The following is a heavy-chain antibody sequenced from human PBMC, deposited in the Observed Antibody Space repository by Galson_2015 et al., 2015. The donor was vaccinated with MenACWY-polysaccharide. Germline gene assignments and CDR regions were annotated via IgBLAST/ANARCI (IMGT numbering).Heavy chain of an antibody. CDR1: GFTFSGNW. J-gene: IGHJ4*02. D-gene: IGHD3-16*01. CDR3: ARGGGRFPENYYFDY. Sequence: SLRLCCAASGFTFSGNWMHWVRQAPGKGLVWVSRINSDGRSTSYADSVKGRFPTSRDNAKNTRDLEMNSLSAEDAAVYYWARGGGRFPENYYFDYWGQGTLVTVSS. V-gene: IGHV3-74*01. CDR2: INSDGRST.